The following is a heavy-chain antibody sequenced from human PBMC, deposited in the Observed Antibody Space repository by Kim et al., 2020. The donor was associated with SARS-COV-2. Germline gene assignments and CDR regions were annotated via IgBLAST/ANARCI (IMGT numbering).Heavy chain of an antibody. D-gene: IGHD2-2*01. Sequence: NTKYSQKFQGRVTITRDTSASTAYMELSSLRSEDTAVYYCARAGQLLLDYWGQGTLVTVSS. J-gene: IGHJ4*02. CDR3: ARAGQLLLDY. CDR2: NT. V-gene: IGHV1-3*01.